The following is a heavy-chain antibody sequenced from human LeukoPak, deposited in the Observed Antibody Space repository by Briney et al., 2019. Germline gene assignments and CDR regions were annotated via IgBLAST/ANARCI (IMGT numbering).Heavy chain of an antibody. CDR2: IRAYNGNT. Sequence: ASVKVSCKASGYTFTSYGISWVRQAPGQGGEWRGWIRAYNGNTNYAQKFQGRVTLTRDISTSTDYLELSSLRSEDTAVYYCARDNSVRDEAWWFNPWGQGTLVTVSS. J-gene: IGHJ5*02. CDR3: ARDNSVRDEAWWFNP. D-gene: IGHD5-24*01. CDR1: GYTFTSYG. V-gene: IGHV1-18*01.